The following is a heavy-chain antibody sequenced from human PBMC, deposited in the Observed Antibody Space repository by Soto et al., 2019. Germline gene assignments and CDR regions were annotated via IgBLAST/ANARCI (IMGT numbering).Heavy chain of an antibody. J-gene: IGHJ5*02. CDR3: ARGLLRSYNTKNWFDP. CDR1: GFTFSSYG. D-gene: IGHD3-10*01. V-gene: IGHV3-33*01. CDR2: IWYDGSNK. Sequence: GGSLRLSCSASGFTFSSYGMHWVRQAPGKGLEWVAVIWYDGSNKYYADSVKGRFTISRDNSKNTLYLQMNSLRAEDTAVYYCARGLLRSYNTKNWFDPWGQGT.